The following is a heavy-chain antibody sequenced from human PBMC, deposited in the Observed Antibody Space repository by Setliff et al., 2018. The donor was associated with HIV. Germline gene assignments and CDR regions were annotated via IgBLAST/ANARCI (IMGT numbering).Heavy chain of an antibody. V-gene: IGHV3-11*01. Sequence: GGSLRLSCTASEFTFSDYSMSWVRQAPGKGLEWVSYITSAGTIYYADSVKGRFTISRDNAKNSLYPQMNSLRAEDTAVYFCARLAHPRYSGNYYGTSAGTFDYWGQGTLVTVSS. D-gene: IGHD1-26*01. J-gene: IGHJ4*02. CDR2: ITSAGTI. CDR1: EFTFSDYS. CDR3: ARLAHPRYSGNYYGTSAGTFDY.